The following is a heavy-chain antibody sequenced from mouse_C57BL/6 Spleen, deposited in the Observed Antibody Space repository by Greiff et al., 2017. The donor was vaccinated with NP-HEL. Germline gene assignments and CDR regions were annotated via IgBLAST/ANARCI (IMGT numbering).Heavy chain of an antibody. V-gene: IGHV1-15*01. Sequence: VQLQQSGAELVRPGASVTLSCKASGYTFTDYEMHWVKQTPVHGLEWIGAIDPETGGTAYNQKFKGKAILTADKSSSTAYMELRSLTSEDSAVYYCTREDSTYWYFDVWGTGTTVTVSS. J-gene: IGHJ1*03. CDR2: IDPETGGT. CDR1: GYTFTDYE. CDR3: TREDSTYWYFDV. D-gene: IGHD2-5*01.